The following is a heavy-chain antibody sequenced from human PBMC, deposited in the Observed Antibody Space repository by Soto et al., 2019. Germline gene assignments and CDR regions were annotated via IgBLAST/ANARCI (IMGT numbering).Heavy chain of an antibody. CDR3: ARVGGVPSSSPGVGY. Sequence: QLQLQESGPGLVKPSETLSLTCTVSGGSISGNYIYWGWIRQPPGKGLEWIASISYSGTTNSNPSLKSRVTLSVDTSKNQFSLRLTSVTAMDTAVYYCARVGGVPSSSPGVGYWGQGILVTVSS. J-gene: IGHJ4*02. CDR2: ISYSGTT. D-gene: IGHD6-13*01. V-gene: IGHV4-39*01. CDR1: GGSISGNYIY.